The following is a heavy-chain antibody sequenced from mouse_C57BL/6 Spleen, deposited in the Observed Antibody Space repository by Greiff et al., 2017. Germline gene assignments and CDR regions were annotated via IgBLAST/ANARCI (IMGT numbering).Heavy chain of an antibody. CDR3: ARYLGRDPYGYFDV. Sequence: VQLQQPGAELVMPGASVKLSCKASGYTFTSYWMHWVKQRPGQGLEWIGDIDPSDSYTNYNQKFKGKSTLTVDKSSSTAYMQLSSLTSEDSAVYYCARYLGRDPYGYFDVWGTGTTVTVSS. CDR1: GYTFTSYW. CDR2: IDPSDSYT. J-gene: IGHJ1*03. D-gene: IGHD4-1*01. V-gene: IGHV1-69*01.